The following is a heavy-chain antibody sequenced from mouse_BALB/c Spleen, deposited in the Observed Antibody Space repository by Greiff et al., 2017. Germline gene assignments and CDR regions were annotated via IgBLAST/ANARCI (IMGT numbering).Heavy chain of an antibody. CDR1: GYTFTSYW. D-gene: IGHD1-1*01. CDR3: ARSGIYYGSSYGYFDV. Sequence: QVQLQQPGAELVKPGAPVKLSCKASGYTFTSYWMNWVKQRPGRGLEWIGRIDPSDSETHYNQKFKDKATLTVDKSSSTASIQLSSLTSEDSAVYYCARSGIYYGSSYGYFDVWGAGTTVTVSS. CDR2: IDPSDSET. J-gene: IGHJ1*01. V-gene: IGHV1-69*02.